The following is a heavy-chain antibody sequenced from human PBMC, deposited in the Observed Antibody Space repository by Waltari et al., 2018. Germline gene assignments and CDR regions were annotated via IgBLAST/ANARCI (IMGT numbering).Heavy chain of an antibody. CDR1: GFPFSLFM. CDR3: ARGMRSGSGYFYYYLDV. J-gene: IGHJ6*03. D-gene: IGHD6-25*01. CDR2: ISFDGGQK. Sequence: QVQLVASGGGVVQPGWSLTVSCEDSGFPFSLFMLPWVRQAPGKGLEGVAAISFDGGQKSYADSVRGRFTISRDNSKSTVNVEMNSLRPEDTAMYYCARGMRSGSGYFYYYLDVWGKGTTVTVSS. V-gene: IGHV3-30*17.